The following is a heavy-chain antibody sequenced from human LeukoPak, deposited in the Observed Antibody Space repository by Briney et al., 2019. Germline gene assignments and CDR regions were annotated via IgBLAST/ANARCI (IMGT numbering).Heavy chain of an antibody. J-gene: IGHJ5*02. CDR3: ARDGMFGSGWPSGFDP. CDR1: GGSISSSSYY. V-gene: IGHV4-39*07. D-gene: IGHD6-19*01. Sequence: SETLSLTCTVSGGSISSSSYYWGWIRQPPGKGLEWIGSIYYSGSTYHNPSLKSRVTISVDTSKNQFSLNLTSVTAADTAVYYCARDGMFGSGWPSGFDPWGQGTLVTVSS. CDR2: IYYSGST.